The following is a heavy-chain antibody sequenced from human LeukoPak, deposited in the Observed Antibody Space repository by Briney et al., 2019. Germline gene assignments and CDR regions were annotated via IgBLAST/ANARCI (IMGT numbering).Heavy chain of an antibody. CDR1: GYTFTSYD. V-gene: IGHV1-24*01. CDR3: AGSSFEGY. CDR2: FDPEDGET. D-gene: IGHD3-10*01. Sequence: ASVKVSCKASGYTFTSYDINWVRQAPGKGLEWMGGFDPEDGETIYAQKFQGRVTMTEDTSTDTAYMELSSLRSEDTAVYYCAGSSFEGYWGQGTLITVSS. J-gene: IGHJ4*02.